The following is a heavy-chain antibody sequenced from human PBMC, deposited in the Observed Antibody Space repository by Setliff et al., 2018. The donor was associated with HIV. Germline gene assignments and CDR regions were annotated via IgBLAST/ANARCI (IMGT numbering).Heavy chain of an antibody. J-gene: IGHJ4*02. CDR1: GGSISSGGHY. CDR3: ARVPSGLWFGKWGN. Sequence: PSETLSLTCSVSGGSISSGGHYRNWIRQHPGRGLEWIGYISNSGSTYYNPSLKGRLTISVDPSKNHFSLNLTSVTAADAAVYYCARVPSGLWFGKWGNWGQGTLGTAPQ. D-gene: IGHD3-10*01. V-gene: IGHV4-31*03. CDR2: ISNSGST.